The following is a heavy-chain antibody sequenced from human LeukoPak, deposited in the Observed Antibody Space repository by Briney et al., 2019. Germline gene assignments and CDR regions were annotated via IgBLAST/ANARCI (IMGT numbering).Heavy chain of an antibody. J-gene: IGHJ4*02. Sequence: GGSLRLSCAVSGFTFRDYWMRWVRQAPGKGLEWVASIDKDGSEKRYVDSVKGRFTISRDNAKNSVYLQMTSLGAEDTAVYYCATYTQHFGAPGGTDYWGQGTLVSVSS. CDR1: GFTFRDYW. CDR2: IDKDGSEK. D-gene: IGHD2-15*01. CDR3: ATYTQHFGAPGGTDY. V-gene: IGHV3-7*01.